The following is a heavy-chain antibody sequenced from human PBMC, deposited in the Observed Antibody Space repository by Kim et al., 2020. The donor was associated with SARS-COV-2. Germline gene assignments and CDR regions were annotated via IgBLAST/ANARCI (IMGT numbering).Heavy chain of an antibody. CDR3: ARGPPLGPYCGGDCYPP. D-gene: IGHD2-21*02. V-gene: IGHV1-8*01. Sequence: ASVKVSCKASGYTFTSYDINWVRQATGQGLEWMGWMNPNSGNTGYAQKFQGRVTMTRNTSISTAYMELSSLRSEDTAVYYCARGPPLGPYCGGDCYPPWGQGTLVTVSS. CDR2: MNPNSGNT. J-gene: IGHJ5*02. CDR1: GYTFTSYD.